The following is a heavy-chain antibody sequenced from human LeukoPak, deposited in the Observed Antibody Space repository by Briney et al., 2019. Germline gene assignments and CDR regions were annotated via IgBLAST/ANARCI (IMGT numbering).Heavy chain of an antibody. CDR3: ARDGDYPYYFDY. V-gene: IGHV3-30*03. CDR2: ISYDGSNK. CDR1: GFTFSNYG. D-gene: IGHD4-17*01. Sequence: PGRSLRLSCAASGFTFSNYGMHWVRQAPGKGLEWLAVISYDGSNKYYADSVKGRFTISRDNSQNTLYLQMNSLRAEDTAVYYCARDGDYPYYFDYWGQGTLVTVSS. J-gene: IGHJ4*02.